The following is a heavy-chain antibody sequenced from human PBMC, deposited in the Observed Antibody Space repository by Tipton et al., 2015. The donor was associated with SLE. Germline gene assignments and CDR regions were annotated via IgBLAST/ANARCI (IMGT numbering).Heavy chain of an antibody. V-gene: IGHV4-4*02. CDR3: ARDSAGITLDY. CDR1: GGSITSIHH. CDR2: IFHTGST. D-gene: IGHD1-14*01. J-gene: IGHJ4*02. Sequence: TLSLTCSVSGGSITSIHHWSWVRQPPGKGLEWIGEIFHTGSTNYNPSLKGRVTMSVDKSNNQFSLTLSPVTAADTAVYYCARDSAGITLDYWGQGALVTVSS.